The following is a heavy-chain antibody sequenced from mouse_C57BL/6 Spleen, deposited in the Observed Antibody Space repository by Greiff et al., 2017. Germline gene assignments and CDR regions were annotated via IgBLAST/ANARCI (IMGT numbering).Heavy chain of an antibody. V-gene: IGHV1-69*01. D-gene: IGHD1-1*01. J-gene: IGHJ2*01. CDR1: GYTFTSYW. CDR2: IDPSDSYT. Sequence: VQLQQPGAELVMPGASVKLSCKASGYTFTSYWMHWVKQRPGQGLEWIGEIDPSDSYTNYNQKFKGKSTLTVDKSSSTAYMQLSSLTSEASAVYYCAIMTTVVADYWGQGTTLTVSS. CDR3: AIMTTVVADY.